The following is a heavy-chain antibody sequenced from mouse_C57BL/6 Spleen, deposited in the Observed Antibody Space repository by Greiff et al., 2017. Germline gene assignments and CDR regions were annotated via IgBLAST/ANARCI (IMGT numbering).Heavy chain of an antibody. CDR2: IYPGDGDT. Sequence: VQLQQSGPELVKPGASVKISCKASGYAFSSSWMNWVKQRPGQGLEWIGRIYPGDGDTNDNGKFKGKATLTADKSSSTAYMQLSSLTSEDSAVYSCARGYYYGSSYDFDYWGQGTTLTVSS. CDR1: GYAFSSSW. CDR3: ARGYYYGSSYDFDY. J-gene: IGHJ2*01. V-gene: IGHV1-82*01. D-gene: IGHD1-1*01.